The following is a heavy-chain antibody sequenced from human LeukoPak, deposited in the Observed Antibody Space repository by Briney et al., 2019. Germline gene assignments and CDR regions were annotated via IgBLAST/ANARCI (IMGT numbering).Heavy chain of an antibody. J-gene: IGHJ1*01. CDR3: ASLYYDILTGFTEYFQH. Sequence: SETLSLTCTVSGGSISSYYWSWLRQPPGKGLEWFGYIYYSGSTNYNPSLKSRVTISVDTSKNQFSLKLSSVTAADTAVYYCASLYYDILTGFTEYFQHWGQGTLVTVSS. CDR1: GGSISSYY. D-gene: IGHD3-9*01. CDR2: IYYSGST. V-gene: IGHV4-59*01.